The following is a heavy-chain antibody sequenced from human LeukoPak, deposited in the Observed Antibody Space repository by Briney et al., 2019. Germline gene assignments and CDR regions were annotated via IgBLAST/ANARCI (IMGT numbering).Heavy chain of an antibody. V-gene: IGHV4-59*01. CDR1: GGSISSYY. Sequence: SETLSLTCTVSGGSISSYYWSWIRQPPGKGLEWFGYIYYSGSTNYNPSLKSRVTISVDTSKNQFSLKLSSVTAADTAVYYCARVRAVAGRPFDYWGQGTLVTVSS. CDR2: IYYSGST. CDR3: ARVRAVAGRPFDY. D-gene: IGHD6-19*01. J-gene: IGHJ4*02.